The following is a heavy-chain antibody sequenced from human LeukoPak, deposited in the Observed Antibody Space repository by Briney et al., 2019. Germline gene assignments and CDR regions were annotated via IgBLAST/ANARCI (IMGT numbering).Heavy chain of an antibody. CDR2: ISNDGSGT. CDR3: ARSRRGYSYLWYDP. D-gene: IGHD5-18*01. Sequence: PGGSLRISCAASGFTFSGYWMHWVRQAPGKGLVWVSYISNDGSGTSYADSVKGRFTISRDNAKNTLYLQMNSLRAEDTAIYYCARSRRGYSYLWYDPWGQGTLVTVSS. V-gene: IGHV3-74*01. CDR1: GFTFSGYW. J-gene: IGHJ5*02.